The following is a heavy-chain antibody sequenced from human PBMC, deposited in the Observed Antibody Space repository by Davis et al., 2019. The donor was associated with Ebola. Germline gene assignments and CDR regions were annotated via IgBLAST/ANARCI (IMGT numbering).Heavy chain of an antibody. J-gene: IGHJ4*02. V-gene: IGHV3-23*01. CDR3: AMGGQTYDY. CDR2: ISGSGGST. Sequence: GESLKISCAASGFTFSSYAMSWVRQAPGKGLEWVSAISGSGGSTYYADSVKGRFTISRDNSKNTLYLQMNSLRAEDTAVYYCAMGGQTYDYWGQGTLVTVSS. D-gene: IGHD1-26*01. CDR1: GFTFSSYA.